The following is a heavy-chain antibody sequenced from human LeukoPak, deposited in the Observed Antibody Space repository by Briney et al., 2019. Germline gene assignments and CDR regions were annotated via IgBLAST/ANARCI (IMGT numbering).Heavy chain of an antibody. CDR2: ISAYNGNT. J-gene: IGHJ4*02. CDR1: GYTFTSYG. CDR3: ARAWGYSYGPHFDY. D-gene: IGHD5-18*01. Sequence: ASVKVSCKASGYTFTSYGISWVRQAPGQGLEWMGWISAYNGNTNYAQKFQGRVTMTRDTSISTAYMELSRLRSDDTAVYYCARAWGYSYGPHFDYWGQGTLVTVSS. V-gene: IGHV1-18*01.